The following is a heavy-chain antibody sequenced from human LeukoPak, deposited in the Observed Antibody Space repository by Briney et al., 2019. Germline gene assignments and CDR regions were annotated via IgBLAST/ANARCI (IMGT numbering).Heavy chain of an antibody. J-gene: IGHJ4*02. CDR2: IYSGGST. Sequence: GGSLRLSCAASGFAVSSNYMSWVRQAPGKGLEWVSVIYSGGSTYYADSVKGRFTISRDNSKNTLYLQMNSLRAEDTAVYYCARTYSSGWFSYWGQGTLVTVSS. D-gene: IGHD6-19*01. V-gene: IGHV3-66*01. CDR3: ARTYSSGWFSY. CDR1: GFAVSSNY.